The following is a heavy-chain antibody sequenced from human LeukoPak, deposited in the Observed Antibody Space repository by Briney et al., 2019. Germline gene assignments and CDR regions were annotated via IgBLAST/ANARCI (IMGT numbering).Heavy chain of an antibody. CDR2: INPSGGST. V-gene: IGHV1-46*01. J-gene: IGHJ4*02. CDR1: GYTFTSYY. D-gene: IGHD4-23*01. CDR3: ASVIFYGGNSEDFDY. Sequence: GASVKVSCKASGYTFTSYYMLWVRQAPGQGLEWMGIINPSGGSTSYAQKFQGRVTMTRDTSTSTVYMELSSLRSEDTAVYYCASVIFYGGNSEDFDYWGQGTLATVSS.